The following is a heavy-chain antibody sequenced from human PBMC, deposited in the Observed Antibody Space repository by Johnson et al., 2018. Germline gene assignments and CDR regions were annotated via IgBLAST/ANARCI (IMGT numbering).Heavy chain of an antibody. D-gene: IGHD5-18*01. Sequence: VQLVETGGGVVQPGRSLRLSCAASGFTFSSYGMHWVRQAPGKGLEWVAVIWYDGSNKYYADSVKGRFTISRDNSKNKLYLQMNSLRAEDTAVYYCARARSWGIQLYYYYYGMDVWGQGTTVTVSS. CDR1: GFTFSSYG. CDR3: ARARSWGIQLYYYYYGMDV. V-gene: IGHV3-33*01. J-gene: IGHJ6*02. CDR2: IWYDGSNK.